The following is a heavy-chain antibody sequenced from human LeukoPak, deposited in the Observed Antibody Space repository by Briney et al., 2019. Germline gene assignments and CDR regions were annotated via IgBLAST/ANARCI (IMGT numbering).Heavy chain of an antibody. V-gene: IGHV4-61*02. Sequence: SETLSLTCTVSGGSISSGSYYWSWIRQPAGKELEWIGRIYTSGSTNNTPSLKSRVTISVHTSKNQFSLKLSSVPAADTAVYYCARDYYNWFDPWGQGTLVTVSS. CDR1: GGSISSGSYY. D-gene: IGHD3-10*01. J-gene: IGHJ5*02. CDR2: IYTSGST. CDR3: ARDYYNWFDP.